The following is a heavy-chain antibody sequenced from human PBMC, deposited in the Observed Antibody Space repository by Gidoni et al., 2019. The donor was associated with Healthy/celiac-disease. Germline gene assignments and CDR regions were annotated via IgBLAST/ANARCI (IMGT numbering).Heavy chain of an antibody. CDR1: GYTSTSYA. CDR3: ASRSGSCQGVCY. V-gene: IGHV1-3*01. Sequence: QVQLVQSGAEVKKPVAPVKVSRKASGYTSTSYAMHWVRQAPGQRLEWMGWSNAGNGNTKYSQKFQGRVTIARDTSASTAYMGLSSLRSEDAAVYYCASRSGSCQGVCYWGQGTLVTVSS. J-gene: IGHJ4*02. D-gene: IGHD2-15*01. CDR2: SNAGNGNT.